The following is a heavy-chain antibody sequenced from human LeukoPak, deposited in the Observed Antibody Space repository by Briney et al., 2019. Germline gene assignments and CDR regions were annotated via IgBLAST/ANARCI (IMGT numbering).Heavy chain of an antibody. CDR3: ARDLVATVTPFDY. Sequence: GGPLRLTRAAFGMPFSGYSMKWGRPPPGKEQEWVSSISSSSSYIYYADSVKGRFTISRDNAKNSLYLQMNSLRAEDTAVYYCARDLVATVTPFDYWGQGTLVTVSS. CDR1: GMPFSGYS. V-gene: IGHV3-21*01. J-gene: IGHJ4*02. CDR2: ISSSSSYI. D-gene: IGHD4-17*01.